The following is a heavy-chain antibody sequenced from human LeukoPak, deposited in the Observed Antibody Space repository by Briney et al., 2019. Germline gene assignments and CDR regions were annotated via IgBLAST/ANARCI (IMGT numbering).Heavy chain of an antibody. CDR1: GGSISSYY. V-gene: IGHV4-59*12. CDR3: ARDESIAAAGSYDAFDI. Sequence: SETLSLTCTVSGGSISSYYWSWIRQPPGKGLEWIGYIYYSGNTNYNPSLKSRVTISVDTSKNQFSLRLSSVTAADTAVYYCARDESIAAAGSYDAFDIWGQGTMVTVSS. D-gene: IGHD6-13*01. J-gene: IGHJ3*02. CDR2: IYYSGNT.